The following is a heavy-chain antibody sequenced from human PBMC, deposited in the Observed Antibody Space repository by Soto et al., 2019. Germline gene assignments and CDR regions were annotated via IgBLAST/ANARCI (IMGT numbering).Heavy chain of an antibody. CDR3: AKVKYDISGYYRNFDY. CDR2: IIPRFGTA. J-gene: IGHJ4*02. Sequence: QVQLVQSGADVKKPGSSVKVSCKASGGTFSSYAISWVRQAPGQGLEWVGGIIPRFGTANYAQKFQGRVTITADESTSTAYMELSSLRSEDTAMYYCAKVKYDISGYYRNFDYWGQGTLVTVSS. D-gene: IGHD3-22*01. CDR1: GGTFSSYA. V-gene: IGHV1-69*01.